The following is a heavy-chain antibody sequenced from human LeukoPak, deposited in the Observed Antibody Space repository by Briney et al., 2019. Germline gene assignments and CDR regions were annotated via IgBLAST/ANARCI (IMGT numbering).Heavy chain of an antibody. V-gene: IGHV3-66*01. CDR2: IYSGGST. CDR3: ARGSSGWLQLFDY. CDR1: GFTVSSKY. Sequence: PGGSLRLSCAASGFTVSSKYMSWVRQAPGKGLGWVSVIYSGGSTYYADSDKARFTISRDNSKNTVYLQMNSLRAEDTAVYYCARGSSGWLQLFDYWGQGTMVTVSS. D-gene: IGHD5-24*01. J-gene: IGHJ4*03.